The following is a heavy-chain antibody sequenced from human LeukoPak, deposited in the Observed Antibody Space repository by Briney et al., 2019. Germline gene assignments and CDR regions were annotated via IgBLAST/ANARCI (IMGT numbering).Heavy chain of an antibody. J-gene: IGHJ4*02. CDR3: ARGRIVGARNFDY. CDR1: GGSFSGYY. Sequence: TSETLSLTCAVYGGSFSGYYWSWIRQPPGKGLEWIGEINHSGSTNYNPSLKSRVTISVDTFKNQFSLKLSSVTAADTAVYYCARGRIVGARNFDYWGQGTLVTVSS. CDR2: INHSGST. D-gene: IGHD1-26*01. V-gene: IGHV4-34*01.